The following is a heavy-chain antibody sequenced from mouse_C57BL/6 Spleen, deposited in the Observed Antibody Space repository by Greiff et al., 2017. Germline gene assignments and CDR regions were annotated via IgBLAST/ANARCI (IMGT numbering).Heavy chain of an antibody. CDR2: IYPSDSET. J-gene: IGHJ1*03. Sequence: QVQLQQSGAELVRPGSSVKLSCKASGYTFTSYWMDWVKQRPGQGLEWIGNIYPSDSETHYNQKFKGKATLTVDNSSSTAYMQLSSLTSEDSAVYYCARYYYGSIYWYFDVWGTGTTVTVSS. D-gene: IGHD1-1*01. CDR3: ARYYYGSIYWYFDV. CDR1: GYTFTSYW. V-gene: IGHV1-61*01.